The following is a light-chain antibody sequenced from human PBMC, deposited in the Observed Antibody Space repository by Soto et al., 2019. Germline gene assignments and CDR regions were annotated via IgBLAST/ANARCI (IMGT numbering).Light chain of an antibody. J-gene: IGKJ2*01. CDR2: SAS. CDR1: QSVSSRY. V-gene: IGKV3-20*01. CDR3: QQSITSPPMYT. Sequence: ETVLTQSPGTLSLSPGERATLSCRASQSVSSRYLAWYQQKPGQAPMLLIYSASNRATGIPDRFSGSGSGTEFTLTISRLEPEDFAVYYCQQSITSPPMYTFGQGTKLEIK.